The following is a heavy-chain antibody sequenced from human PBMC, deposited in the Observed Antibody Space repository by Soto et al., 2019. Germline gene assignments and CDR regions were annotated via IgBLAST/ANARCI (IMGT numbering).Heavy chain of an antibody. Sequence: EVQLVESGGGLIQPGGSLRLSCEASGFTVSSNYMSWVRQAPGKGLEWVSVIYSGGSTYYADSVKGRFTISRDNSNNTLYLQMTSLRAEDTAVYYCARDTSSYGYFDYWGQGALVTVTS. D-gene: IGHD5-18*01. J-gene: IGHJ4*02. CDR1: GFTVSSNY. V-gene: IGHV3-53*01. CDR2: IYSGGST. CDR3: ARDTSSYGYFDY.